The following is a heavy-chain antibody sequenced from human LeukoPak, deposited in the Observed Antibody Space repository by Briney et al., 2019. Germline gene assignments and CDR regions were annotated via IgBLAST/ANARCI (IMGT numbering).Heavy chain of an antibody. J-gene: IGHJ3*02. Sequence: PGGSLRLSCAASGFTFSSYWMHWVRQAPGKGLEWVSYISSSNNFRNYADSVKGRFTISRDNAKNSLYLQMNSLRAEDTAVYYCARPRYYDSSGYYFDIWGQGTMVTVSS. CDR3: ARPRYYDSSGYYFDI. CDR1: GFTFSSYW. D-gene: IGHD3-22*01. CDR2: ISSSNNFR. V-gene: IGHV3-11*03.